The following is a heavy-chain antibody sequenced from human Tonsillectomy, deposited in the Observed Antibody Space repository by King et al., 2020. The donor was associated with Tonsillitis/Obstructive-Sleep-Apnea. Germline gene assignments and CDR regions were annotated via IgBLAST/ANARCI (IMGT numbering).Heavy chain of an antibody. D-gene: IGHD3-9*01. CDR2: IIPILGTA. CDR3: ARSPRMDYDILTGYEFDD. CDR1: GGTFSSYE. Sequence: LVQSGAEVKKPGSSVKVSCKASGGTFSSYEISWVRQAPGQGLEWMGGIIPILGTANYAQKFQGRVTITADESTSTAYMEVSSLRSEDTAVYYCARSPRMDYDILTGYEFDDWGQGTLVTVSS. J-gene: IGHJ4*02. V-gene: IGHV1-69*01.